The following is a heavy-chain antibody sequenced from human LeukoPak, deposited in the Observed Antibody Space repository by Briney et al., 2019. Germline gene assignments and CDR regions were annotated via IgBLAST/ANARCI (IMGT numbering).Heavy chain of an antibody. CDR2: IKSDGSST. V-gene: IGHV3-74*01. J-gene: IGHJ4*02. CDR1: GFIFSSYG. CDR3: ARGGAVAGTGDY. Sequence: PGGSLRLSCAASGFIFSSYGMHWVRQAPGKGLVWVSRIKSDGSSTSYADSVKGRFTISRDNAKNTLYLQMNSLRAEDTAVYYCARGGAVAGTGDYWGQGTLVTVSS. D-gene: IGHD6-19*01.